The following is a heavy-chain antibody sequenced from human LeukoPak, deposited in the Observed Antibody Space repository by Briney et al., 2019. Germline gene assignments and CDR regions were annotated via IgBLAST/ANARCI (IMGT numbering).Heavy chain of an antibody. CDR1: GFTFSSYS. CDR2: ISSSGSTI. Sequence: GGSLRLSCAASGFTFSSYSMNWVRQAPGKGLEGVSYISSSGSTIYYADSVKGRFTISRDNAKNSLYLQMNSLRAEDTAVYYCARDPHYYDSSGTPEVDDYWGQGTLVTVSS. V-gene: IGHV3-48*04. CDR3: ARDPHYYDSSGTPEVDDY. D-gene: IGHD3-22*01. J-gene: IGHJ4*02.